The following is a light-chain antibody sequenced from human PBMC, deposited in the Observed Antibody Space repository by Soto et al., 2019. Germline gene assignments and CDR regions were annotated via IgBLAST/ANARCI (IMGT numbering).Light chain of an antibody. V-gene: IGLV2-14*01. CDR2: QVT. CDR1: SXDLAIYNY. Sequence: QSVLTQPASVSGSPGQSITISCTGTSXDLAIYNYVSWYQQQPGKAPKLMIYQVTNRPSGVSNRFSGSRSGNTASLTISGLQAGDEADYYCSSYTDSSNYVFGTGTKVTVL. J-gene: IGLJ1*01. CDR3: SSYTDSSNYV.